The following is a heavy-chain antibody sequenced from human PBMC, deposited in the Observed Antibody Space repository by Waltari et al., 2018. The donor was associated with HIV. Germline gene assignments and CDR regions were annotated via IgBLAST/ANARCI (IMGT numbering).Heavy chain of an antibody. D-gene: IGHD3-22*01. CDR2: ISGDNGDT. V-gene: IGHV1-18*01. CDR1: GYNFTNYG. CDR3: ARDHYYGSSGYYSDY. Sequence: QVHLVQSGAELRKPGASVTVSCKASGYNFTNYGITWVRQAPGKGLEWMGWISGDNGDTKYAQKAGGRVTMTTDTSTSTAYLEMGSLRFDDTAVYYCARDHYYGSSGYYSDYWGQGTLVTVSS. J-gene: IGHJ4*02.